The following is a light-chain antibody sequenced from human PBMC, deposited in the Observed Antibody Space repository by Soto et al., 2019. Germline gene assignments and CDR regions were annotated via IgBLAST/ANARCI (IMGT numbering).Light chain of an antibody. V-gene: IGLV2-14*03. J-gene: IGLJ2*01. CDR1: SSDVGGYNY. Sequence: QSVLTQPASVSGSPGQSITISCTGTSSDVGGYNYVSWYQQHPGKAPKLLIYGNNNRPSGVPDRFSGSKSGTSVSLAITGLRGEDEADYHCQSYDSSLTNAVFGGGTQLTVL. CDR2: GNN. CDR3: QSYDSSLTNAV.